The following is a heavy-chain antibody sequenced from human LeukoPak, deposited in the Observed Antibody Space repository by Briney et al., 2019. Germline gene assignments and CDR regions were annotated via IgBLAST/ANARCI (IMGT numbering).Heavy chain of an antibody. J-gene: IGHJ4*02. V-gene: IGHV1-18*01. D-gene: IGHD3-16*01. CDR1: GYTFTSYG. Sequence: ASVKVSCKASGYTFTSYGISWVRQAPGQGLEWMGRISAYNGNTNYAQKLQGRVTMTTDTSTSTAYMELRSLRSADTAVYYCAREKNLPYYDYVWGSRALDYWGQGTLVTVSS. CDR3: AREKNLPYYDYVWGSRALDY. CDR2: ISAYNGNT.